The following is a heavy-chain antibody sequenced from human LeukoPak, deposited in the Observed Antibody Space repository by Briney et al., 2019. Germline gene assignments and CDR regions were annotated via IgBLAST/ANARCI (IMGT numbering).Heavy chain of an antibody. Sequence: SQTLSLTCAVSGGSISSGGYSWSWIRQPPGKGLEWIGYIYYSGSTYYNPSLKSRVTISVDTSKNQFSLKLSSVTAADTAVYYCARVFRGYDSGYYMDVWGKGTTVTVSS. CDR3: ARVFRGYDSGYYMDV. CDR2: IYYSGST. V-gene: IGHV4-30-4*07. D-gene: IGHD3-22*01. J-gene: IGHJ6*03. CDR1: GGSISSGGYS.